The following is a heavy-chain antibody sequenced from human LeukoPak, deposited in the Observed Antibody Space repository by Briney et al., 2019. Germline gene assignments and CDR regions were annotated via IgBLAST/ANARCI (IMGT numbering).Heavy chain of an antibody. Sequence: SETLSLTCAVYGGSFSGYYWSWIHQPPGKGLEWIGEINHSGSTNYNPSLKSRVTISVDTSKNQFSLKLSSVTAADTAVYYCAIRGAYCSSTSCYTSFDYWGQGTLVTVSS. D-gene: IGHD2-2*02. CDR2: INHSGST. CDR3: AIRGAYCSSTSCYTSFDY. CDR1: GGSFSGYY. V-gene: IGHV4-34*01. J-gene: IGHJ4*02.